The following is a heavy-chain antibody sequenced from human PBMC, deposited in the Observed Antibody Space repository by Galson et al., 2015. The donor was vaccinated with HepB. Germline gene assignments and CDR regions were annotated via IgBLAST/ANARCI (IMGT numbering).Heavy chain of an antibody. V-gene: IGHV3-21*01. J-gene: IGHJ4*02. Sequence: SLRLSCAASGFTFSSYSMNWVRQAPGKGLEWVSSISSSSSYIYYADSVKGRFTISRDNAKNSLYLQMNSLRAEDTAVYYCARDPRMVEMATNDLDYWGQGTLVTVSS. CDR1: GFTFSSYS. CDR2: ISSSSSYI. CDR3: ARDPRMVEMATNDLDY. D-gene: IGHD5-24*01.